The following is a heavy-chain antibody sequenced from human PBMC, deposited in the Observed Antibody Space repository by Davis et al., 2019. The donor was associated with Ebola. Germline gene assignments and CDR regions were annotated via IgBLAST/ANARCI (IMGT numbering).Heavy chain of an antibody. V-gene: IGHV3-9*01. Sequence: PGGSLSLSCAASGFPFDDYAMPWVRHAPGKGLAWVSCISWNSGSIGYADSVKGRFTISRDNAKNSLYLQMNSLRAEDTALYYCAKDMGPITGTTGYAFDIWGQGTMVTVSS. D-gene: IGHD1-7*01. CDR1: GFPFDDYA. CDR2: ISWNSGSI. J-gene: IGHJ3*02. CDR3: AKDMGPITGTTGYAFDI.